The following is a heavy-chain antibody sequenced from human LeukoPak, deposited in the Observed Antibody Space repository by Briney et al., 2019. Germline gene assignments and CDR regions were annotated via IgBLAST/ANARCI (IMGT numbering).Heavy chain of an antibody. CDR1: GGSISSSNCY. V-gene: IGHV4-39*07. CDR3: ARSELLWFGGVNSGFDY. J-gene: IGHJ4*02. CDR2: IYYSGSP. D-gene: IGHD3-10*01. Sequence: PPETLSLTCTVSGGSISSSNCYWGWIRQPPGKGLEWIANIYYSGSPNYNPSLKSRVTISLDTSKNQFSLRLSSVTAADTAVYYCARSELLWFGGVNSGFDYWGQGTLVTVSS.